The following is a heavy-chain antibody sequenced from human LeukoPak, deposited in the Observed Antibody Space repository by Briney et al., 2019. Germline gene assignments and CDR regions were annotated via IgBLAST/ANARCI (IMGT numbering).Heavy chain of an antibody. D-gene: IGHD1-26*01. CDR3: ARPRYSGSYQGYYYYGMDV. V-gene: IGHV1-8*01. CDR1: GYTFTSYD. CDR2: MNPNSGNT. J-gene: IGHJ6*02. Sequence: ASVKVSCKASGYTFTSYDINWVRQATGQGLEWMGWMNPNSGNTGYAQKFQGRVTMTRNTSISTAYMELSSLRSEDTAVYYCARPRYSGSYQGYYYYGMDVWGQGTTVTVSS.